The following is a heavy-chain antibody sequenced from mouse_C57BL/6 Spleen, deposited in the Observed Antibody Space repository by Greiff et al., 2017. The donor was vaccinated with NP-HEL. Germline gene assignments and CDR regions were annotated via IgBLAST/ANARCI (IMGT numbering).Heavy chain of an antibody. Sequence: VKQSHGKSLEWIGDINPNNGGTIYNQKFKGKATLTVDKSSSTAYMELRSLTSEDTAVYYCARFYGYDRAWFAYWGQGTLVTVSA. CDR3: ARFYGYDRAWFAY. CDR2: INPNNGGT. V-gene: IGHV1-18*01. D-gene: IGHD2-2*01. J-gene: IGHJ3*01.